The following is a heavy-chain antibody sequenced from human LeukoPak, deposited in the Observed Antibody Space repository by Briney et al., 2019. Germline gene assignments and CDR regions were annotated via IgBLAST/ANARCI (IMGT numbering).Heavy chain of an antibody. CDR2: IIPIFGTA. D-gene: IGHD6-13*01. CDR3: ARGTYSSSWSYYFDY. CDR1: GGTLSSYA. J-gene: IGHJ4*02. Sequence: GSSVKVSCKASGGTLSSYAISWVRQAPGQGLEWMGGIIPIFGTANYAQKFQGRVTITTDESTSTAYMELSSLRSEDTAVYYCARGTYSSSWSYYFDYWGQGTLVTVSS. V-gene: IGHV1-69*05.